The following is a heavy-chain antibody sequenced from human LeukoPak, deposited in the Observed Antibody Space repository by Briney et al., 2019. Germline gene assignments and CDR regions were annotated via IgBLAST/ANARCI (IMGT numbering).Heavy chain of an antibody. CDR2: INWNGGST. D-gene: IGHD4-17*01. Sequence: PGGSLRLSCAASGFTFDGYYMSWVRQAPGKGLEWVAGINWNGGSTGYADSVKGRFTISRDNAKNSLYLQMNSLRAEDTALYHCAREEGYVDYLWGQGTLVSVSS. CDR1: GFTFDGYY. V-gene: IGHV3-20*01. J-gene: IGHJ5*02. CDR3: AREEGYVDYL.